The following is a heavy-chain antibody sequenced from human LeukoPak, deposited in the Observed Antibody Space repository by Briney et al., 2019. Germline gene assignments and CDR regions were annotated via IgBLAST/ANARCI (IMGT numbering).Heavy chain of an antibody. J-gene: IGHJ5*02. Sequence: ASVKVSCKASGYTFTDSYIHWVRQAPGQGLEWMGWINPNSGGTNYAQKFQGRVTVTRDTSISTAYMELSRLRSDDTALYYCATSYCSSPTCYYNWFDPWGQGTLVTVSS. CDR2: INPNSGGT. CDR3: ATSYCSSPTCYYNWFDP. V-gene: IGHV1-2*02. CDR1: GYTFTDSY. D-gene: IGHD2-2*01.